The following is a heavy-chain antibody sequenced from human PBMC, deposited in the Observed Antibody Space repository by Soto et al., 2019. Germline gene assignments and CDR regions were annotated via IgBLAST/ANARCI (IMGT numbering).Heavy chain of an antibody. D-gene: IGHD3-22*01. CDR3: AKGGYYYDNPGYYNCFTN. V-gene: IGHV3-23*01. Sequence: GGSLRLSCAASGVSFSNYAMSWVRQPPGKAPEWVSGTSAGGTNTFYADSVKGRFTISRDNSKNTLYLQMNSLRGEDTAVYYCAKGGYYYDNPGYYNCFTNWGQGALVTVSS. CDR1: GVSFSNYA. J-gene: IGHJ4*02. CDR2: TSAGGTNT.